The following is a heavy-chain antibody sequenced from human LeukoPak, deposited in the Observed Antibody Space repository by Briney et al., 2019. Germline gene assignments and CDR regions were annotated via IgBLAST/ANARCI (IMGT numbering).Heavy chain of an antibody. CDR3: ARVDLLDFTQAFDI. V-gene: IGHV3-30*02. D-gene: IGHD3-9*01. Sequence: GGSPRLSCAASGFTFSSYGMHWVRQAPGKGLEWVAFIRYDGSNKYYADSVKGRFTISRDNSKNTLYLQMNSLRAEDTAVYYCARVDLLDFTQAFDIWGQGTMVTVSS. J-gene: IGHJ3*02. CDR1: GFTFSSYG. CDR2: IRYDGSNK.